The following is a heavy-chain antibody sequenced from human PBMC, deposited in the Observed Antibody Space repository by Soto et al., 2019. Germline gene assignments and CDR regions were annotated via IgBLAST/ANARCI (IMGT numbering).Heavy chain of an antibody. D-gene: IGHD3-9*01. CDR1: GGSISSGGYY. CDR3: AKGAWYYDILTGYGYFDY. CDR2: IYYSGST. V-gene: IGHV4-31*03. Sequence: SETLSLTCTVSGGSISSGGYYWSWIRRHPGKGLEWIGYIYYSGSTYYNPSLKSRVTISVDTSKNQFSLKLSSVTAADTAVYYCAKGAWYYDILTGYGYFDYWGQGTLVTVSS. J-gene: IGHJ4*02.